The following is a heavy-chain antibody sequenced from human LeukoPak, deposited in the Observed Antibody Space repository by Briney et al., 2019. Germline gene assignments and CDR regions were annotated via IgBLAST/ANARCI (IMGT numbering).Heavy chain of an antibody. V-gene: IGHV3-23*01. D-gene: IGHD5-18*01. CDR1: GFTFGSHA. CDR3: GKTTVGYSSGQKPAWPVDY. J-gene: IGHJ4*02. Sequence: GGSLRLSCEASGFTFGSHAMYWVRQAPGKGLEWVASIFGSGGSPHYADPVKGRFTISRDNSRNTVYLQINSLRAEDTAVYYCGKTTVGYSSGQKPAWPVDYWGQGTLVTVSS. CDR2: IFGSGGSP.